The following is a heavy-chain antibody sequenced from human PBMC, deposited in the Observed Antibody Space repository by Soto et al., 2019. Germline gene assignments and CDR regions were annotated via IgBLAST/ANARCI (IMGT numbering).Heavy chain of an antibody. J-gene: IGHJ4*02. CDR3: ARWGTTGGFDL. D-gene: IGHD3-16*01. V-gene: IGHV3-30*19. CDR1: GFRFKSFV. Sequence: QVQLVESGGGVVQPGTSLRLSCAASGFRFKSFVMHWVRQAPGKGLEWVAFTSYDGNNKDYGDSVKGRFTVSRDNSPNTLHLQLDFLRPEDTALYYCARWGTTGGFDLWGQGTLVSVSS. CDR2: TSYDGNNK.